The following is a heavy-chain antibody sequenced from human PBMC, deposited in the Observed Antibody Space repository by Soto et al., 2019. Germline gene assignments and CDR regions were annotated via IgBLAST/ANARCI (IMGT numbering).Heavy chain of an antibody. Sequence: QVQLVQSGVEVKKPGATVKVSCKASGNIVSNYGINWVRQAPGKGLEWLGCISGYSGNAHYSLKVQGRVTMTTDTSTTTAYMELRSLTSDDSALYYCATGGGALDIWGQGTMVTVSS. CDR2: ISGYSGNA. D-gene: IGHD3-16*01. V-gene: IGHV1-18*01. CDR3: ATGGGALDI. J-gene: IGHJ3*02. CDR1: GNIVSNYG.